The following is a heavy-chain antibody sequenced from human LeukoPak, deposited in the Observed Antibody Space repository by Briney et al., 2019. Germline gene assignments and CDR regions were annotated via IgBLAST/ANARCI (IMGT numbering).Heavy chain of an antibody. V-gene: IGHV3-21*01. CDR1: GFTFSSYA. Sequence: KSGGSLRLSCAASGFTFSSYAMSWVRQAPGKGLEWVSAISSSSSYIYYADSVRGRFTISRDNAKNSLYLQMNSLRAEDTAVYYCARMRRSGSYFFDYWGQGTLVTVSS. J-gene: IGHJ4*02. D-gene: IGHD1-26*01. CDR2: ISSSSSYI. CDR3: ARMRRSGSYFFDY.